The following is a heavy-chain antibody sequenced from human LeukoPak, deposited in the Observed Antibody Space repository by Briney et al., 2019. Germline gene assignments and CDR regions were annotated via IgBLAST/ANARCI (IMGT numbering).Heavy chain of an antibody. V-gene: IGHV3-9*01. CDR2: ISWNSGSI. Sequence: PGRSLRLSCAASGFTFDDYAMHWVRHAPGKGLEWVSGISWNSGSIGYADSVKGRFTISRDNAKNSLYLQMNSLRAEDTALYYCAKDKGTVTTHAFDIWGQGTMVTVSS. CDR3: AKDKGTVTTHAFDI. J-gene: IGHJ3*02. D-gene: IGHD4-11*01. CDR1: GFTFDDYA.